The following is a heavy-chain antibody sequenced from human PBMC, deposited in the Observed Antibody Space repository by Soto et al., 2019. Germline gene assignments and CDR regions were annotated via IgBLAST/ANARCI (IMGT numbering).Heavy chain of an antibody. J-gene: IGHJ6*02. D-gene: IGHD1-1*01. CDR3: ARGTDSGV. CDR2: ISYDAKNK. Sequence: QVQLVESGGDVVQPGGSLRLYCVASGFIFGTYAMHWVRRAPGKGLELVALISYDAKNKYYGESVKGRFTISRDNSRNTLYLQMTSLRTEDTAVYYCARGTDSGVWGQGTTVTVFS. V-gene: IGHV3-30*04. CDR1: GFIFGTYA.